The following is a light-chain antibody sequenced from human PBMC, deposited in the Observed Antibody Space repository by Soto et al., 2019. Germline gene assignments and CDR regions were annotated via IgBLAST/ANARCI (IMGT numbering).Light chain of an antibody. Sequence: DSQMTESPSTRSASVGDRVTITCRASQSISSWLAWYQQKPGKAPKLLIYDASSLESGVPSRFSGSGSGTEFTLTISSLQPDDFATYYCQQYNSYSPWTFGQGTKVDIK. CDR1: QSISSW. CDR3: QQYNSYSPWT. J-gene: IGKJ1*01. V-gene: IGKV1-5*01. CDR2: DAS.